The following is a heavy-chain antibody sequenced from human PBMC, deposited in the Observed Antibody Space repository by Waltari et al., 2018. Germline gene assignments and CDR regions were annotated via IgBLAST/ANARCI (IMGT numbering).Heavy chain of an antibody. CDR2: KDCRSRWYN. J-gene: IGHJ4*02. CDR3: ARGFFGGYDLDY. D-gene: IGHD5-12*01. CDR1: GDSVSSNSAA. V-gene: IGHV6-1*01. Sequence: QVQLQQSGPGLVKPSQTLSLTCAISGDSVSSNSAAWNWIRQSPSRGLEWLGRKDCRSRWYNDYAVSVKSRITLTPDTSKNQFSRQLNSVTPEDTAVYYCARGFFGGYDLDYWGQGTLVTVSS.